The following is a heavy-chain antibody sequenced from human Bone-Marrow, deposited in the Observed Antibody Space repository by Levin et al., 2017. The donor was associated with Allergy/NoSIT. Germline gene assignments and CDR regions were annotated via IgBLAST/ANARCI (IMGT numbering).Heavy chain of an antibody. V-gene: IGHV3-30-3*01. D-gene: IGHD6-13*01. Sequence: RAGGSLRLSCAASEFTLGNYAIYWVRQAPGKGLEWVALISYDGATKHYADSVKGRFTISRDNSKNTVFLQADSLRPEDTAIYYCARSRSLFYFYAMDVWGQGTSVTVSS. J-gene: IGHJ6*02. CDR1: EFTLGNYA. CDR2: ISYDGATK. CDR3: ARSRSLFYFYAMDV.